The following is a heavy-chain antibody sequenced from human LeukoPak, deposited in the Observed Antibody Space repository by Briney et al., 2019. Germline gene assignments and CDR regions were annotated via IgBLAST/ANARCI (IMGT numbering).Heavy chain of an antibody. V-gene: IGHV4-59*01. J-gene: IGHJ4*02. CDR3: ARHTYIKPLAPFDY. CDR2: IYHSGST. Sequence: QVQLQESGPGLVKPSEALSLTCTVSVGSITPCHLRWIGQSPAKGLDWIGYIYHSGSTNYNPSLKSRVTISIDTSKNQFSLRLTSVTAADTAIYYCARHTYIKPLAPFDYWGQGALVTVSS. D-gene: IGHD1-1*01. CDR1: VGSITPCH.